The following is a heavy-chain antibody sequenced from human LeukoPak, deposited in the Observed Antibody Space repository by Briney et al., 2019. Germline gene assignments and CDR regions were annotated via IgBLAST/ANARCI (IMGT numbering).Heavy chain of an antibody. CDR3: ARDRRDWKGYYGSGSYYPKTVFDY. D-gene: IGHD3-10*01. CDR1: GGSISSGDYY. V-gene: IGHV4-30-4*01. CDR2: IYHSGST. Sequence: SETLSLTCTVSGGSISSGDYYCSWIRQPPGKCLEWIGYIYHSGSTYYNPSLKSRVTISVDTSKNQFSLKLSSVTAADTAVYYCARDRRDWKGYYGSGSYYPKTVFDYWGQGTLVTVSS. J-gene: IGHJ4*02.